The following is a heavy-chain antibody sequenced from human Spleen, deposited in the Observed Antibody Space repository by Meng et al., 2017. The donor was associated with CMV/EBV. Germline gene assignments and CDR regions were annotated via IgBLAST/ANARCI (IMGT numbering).Heavy chain of an antibody. CDR3: AKCRSGIAAALNY. J-gene: IGHJ4*02. CDR1: GFTFSSYW. V-gene: IGHV3-74*01. D-gene: IGHD6-13*01. CDR2: TNSDGSSA. Sequence: GESLKISCAASGFTFSSYWMHWVRQAPGKGLVWVSRTNSDGSSATYADSVKGRFTISRDNAKNTLYLQMSSLRAEDTAVYYCAKCRSGIAAALNYWGLGTLVTVSS.